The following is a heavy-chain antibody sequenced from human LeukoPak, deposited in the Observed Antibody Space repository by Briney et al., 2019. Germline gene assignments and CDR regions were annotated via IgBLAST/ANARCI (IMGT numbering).Heavy chain of an antibody. V-gene: IGHV3-9*03. CDR1: GFTFDDYA. J-gene: IGHJ4*02. CDR2: ISWNSGSI. CDR3: AKANYDILTGYIDY. D-gene: IGHD3-9*01. Sequence: GGSLRLSCAASGFTFDDYAMHWVRQAPGKGLEWVSGISWNSGSIGYADSVKGRFTISRDNAKNSLYLQMNSLRAEDMALYYCAKANYDILTGYIDYSGQGTLVTVSS.